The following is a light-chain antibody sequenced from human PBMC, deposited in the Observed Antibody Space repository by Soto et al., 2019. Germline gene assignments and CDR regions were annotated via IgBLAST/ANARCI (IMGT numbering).Light chain of an antibody. CDR3: SSYTGSSTYV. Sequence: SSPTQPSPPSGAPGRANTISRPGNNRDVGGYNYVSWYQQHPGKAPKLMIYDVSNRPSGISNRFSGSKSGNTASLTISGLQAEDEADYYCSSYTGSSTYVFGTGTKVTVL. V-gene: IGLV2-14*01. J-gene: IGLJ1*01. CDR1: NRDVGGYNY. CDR2: DVS.